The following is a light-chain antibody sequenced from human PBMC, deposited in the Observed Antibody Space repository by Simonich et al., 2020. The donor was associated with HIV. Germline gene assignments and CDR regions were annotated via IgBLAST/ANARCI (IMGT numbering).Light chain of an antibody. CDR1: QSLLSSNGFNY. CDR3: MQVLQTPYT. V-gene: IGKV2-28*01. Sequence: DIVMTQSPLSLPVTPGEPASISCRSSQSLLSSNGFNYLDWYLQKPGQSPQLLIYLGSNRASGVPDRFSGSASGTDFTLKISRVEAEDVGVYYCMQVLQTPYTFGQGTKLEIK. CDR2: LGS. J-gene: IGKJ2*01.